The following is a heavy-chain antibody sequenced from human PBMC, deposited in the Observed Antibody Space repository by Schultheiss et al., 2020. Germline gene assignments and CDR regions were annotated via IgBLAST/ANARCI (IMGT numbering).Heavy chain of an antibody. V-gene: IGHV4-34*01. J-gene: IGHJ1*01. CDR3: ASTQYYYDSSGVLQH. D-gene: IGHD3-22*01. CDR1: GFTFSSYG. CDR2: INHSGST. Sequence: ESLKISCAASGFTFSSYGMHWVRQPPGKGLEWIGEINHSGSTNYNPSLKSRVTISVDTSKNQFSLKLSSVTAADTAVYYCASTQYYYDSSGVLQHWGQGTLVTVSS.